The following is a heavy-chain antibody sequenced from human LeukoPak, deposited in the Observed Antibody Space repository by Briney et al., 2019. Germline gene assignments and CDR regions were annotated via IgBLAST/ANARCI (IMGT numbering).Heavy chain of an antibody. CDR1: GGSISSYY. CDR3: AREEDCSSTSCYVV. J-gene: IGHJ6*04. Sequence: PSETLSLTCTVSGGSISSYYWSWIRQPPGKGLEWIGYIYYSGNTNYNPSLKSRVTISVDTSKNQLSVKLSSVTAADTAVYYCAREEDCSSTSCYVVWGKGTTVTVSS. CDR2: IYYSGNT. V-gene: IGHV4-59*01. D-gene: IGHD2-2*01.